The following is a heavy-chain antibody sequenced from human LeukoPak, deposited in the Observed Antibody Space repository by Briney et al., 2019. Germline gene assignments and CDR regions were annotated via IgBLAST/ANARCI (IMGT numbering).Heavy chain of an antibody. J-gene: IGHJ6*03. D-gene: IGHD3-10*01. V-gene: IGHV3-48*02. CDR1: GFTFSSHS. CDR3: ARDRGPEGYYYYYYMDV. CDR2: ISSSSSSTI. Sequence: PGGSLRLSCAASGFTFSSHSMNWVRQAPGKGLEWVSYISSSSSSTIYYADSVKGRFTISRDNAKNSLYLQMNSLRDEDTAVYYCARDRGPEGYYYYYYMDVWGKGTTVTVSS.